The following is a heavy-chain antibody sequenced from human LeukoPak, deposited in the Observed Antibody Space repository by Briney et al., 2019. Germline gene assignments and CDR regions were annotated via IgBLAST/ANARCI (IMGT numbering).Heavy chain of an antibody. D-gene: IGHD3-16*01. Sequence: GGSLRLSCAASGFTFSSYSMNWVRQAPGKGLEWVSSISSSSSYIYYADSVKGRFTISRDNAKNSLYLQMNSLRVEDTGVYYCARRRTIGDYDYWGQGTLVTVSS. J-gene: IGHJ4*02. CDR2: ISSSSSYI. CDR3: ARRRTIGDYDY. V-gene: IGHV3-21*01. CDR1: GFTFSSYS.